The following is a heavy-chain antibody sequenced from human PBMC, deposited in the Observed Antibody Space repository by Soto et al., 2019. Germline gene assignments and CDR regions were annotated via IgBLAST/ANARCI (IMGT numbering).Heavy chain of an antibody. Sequence: GGSLRLSCAASGFTLGTYDMHWFRQATGKGLEWVAALSYAGDTYYPGSVKGRFTVSRESAKNSLYLQMNSLTAGDTAVYYCAKSRHSASGYYYMDVWGKGTTVTVSS. CDR1: GFTLGTYD. V-gene: IGHV3-13*01. CDR3: AKSRHSASGYYYMDV. D-gene: IGHD3-10*01. CDR2: LSYAGDT. J-gene: IGHJ6*03.